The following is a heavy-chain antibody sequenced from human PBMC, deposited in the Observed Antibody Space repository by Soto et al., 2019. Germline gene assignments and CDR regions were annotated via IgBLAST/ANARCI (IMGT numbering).Heavy chain of an antibody. Sequence: QVQLQESGSGLVKPSQTLVLTCTVSGDSISRDGSSWSWLRQPPGKGLEWIGYIYHSGATYYNPSLKSRVTTSVGKSKNQFSLSLASVNAADTAVYYCAREMSYYFDSWGHGTLVTVSS. CDR1: GDSISRDGSS. CDR3: AREMSYYFDS. V-gene: IGHV4-30-2*01. CDR2: IYHSGAT. J-gene: IGHJ4*01.